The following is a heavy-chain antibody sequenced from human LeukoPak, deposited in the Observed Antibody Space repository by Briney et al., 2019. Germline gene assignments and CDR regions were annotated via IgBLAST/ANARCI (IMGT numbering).Heavy chain of an antibody. D-gene: IGHD6-6*01. CDR2: LNWNGGST. CDR3: ARKQLVDYNFYYMDV. Sequence: SGGSLRLSCAASGFTFDDYGMNWVRQAPGKGLEWVSGLNWNGGSTGYADSVKGRFTIPRDNAKNSLYLQMNSLRAEDTALYYCARKQLVDYNFYYMDVWGKGTTVTVSS. CDR1: GFTFDDYG. J-gene: IGHJ6*03. V-gene: IGHV3-20*04.